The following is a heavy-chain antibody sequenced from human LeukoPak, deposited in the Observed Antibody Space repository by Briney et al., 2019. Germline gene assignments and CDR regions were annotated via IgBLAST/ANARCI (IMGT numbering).Heavy chain of an antibody. CDR3: ARGAMVRLDY. CDR2: ISNSGSTI. J-gene: IGHJ4*02. D-gene: IGHD4/OR15-4a*01. CDR1: GFTFSIYV. Sequence: GGSLRLSCAASGFTFSIYVMSWVRQAPGKGLEWVSYISNSGSTIYYADSVKGRFTISRDNAKKSLYLQMDSLRAEDTAVYYCARGAMVRLDYWGQGSLVTVSS. V-gene: IGHV3-48*04.